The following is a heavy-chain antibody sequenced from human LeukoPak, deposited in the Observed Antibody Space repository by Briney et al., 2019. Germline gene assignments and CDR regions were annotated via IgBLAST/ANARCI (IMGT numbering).Heavy chain of an antibody. CDR2: VYYNGLT. J-gene: IGHJ4*02. D-gene: IGHD4-17*01. CDR1: GASISPHY. V-gene: IGHV4-59*11. Sequence: SETLSLTCTVSGASISPHYWTWIRQAPGRGLEWIGYVYYNGLTSYNASLRSRLILSVDTARNQVSLKMTSVTAADTAVYYCTRERSTVTFDYWGQGTLVTVSS. CDR3: TRERSTVTFDY.